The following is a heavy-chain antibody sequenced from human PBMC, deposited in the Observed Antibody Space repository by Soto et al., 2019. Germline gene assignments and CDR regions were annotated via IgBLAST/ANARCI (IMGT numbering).Heavy chain of an antibody. Sequence: QVQLVQSGAEVKKPGASVKVSCKASGYTFTSYAMHWVRQAPGQRLEWMGWINAGNGNTKYSQKFKGRVTITRDTSASTAYMELSSLRSEDTAVYYCARDLRNGSGWLPFDYWGQGTLVTVSS. CDR1: GYTFTSYA. V-gene: IGHV1-3*01. D-gene: IGHD6-25*01. CDR2: INAGNGNT. CDR3: ARDLRNGSGWLPFDY. J-gene: IGHJ4*02.